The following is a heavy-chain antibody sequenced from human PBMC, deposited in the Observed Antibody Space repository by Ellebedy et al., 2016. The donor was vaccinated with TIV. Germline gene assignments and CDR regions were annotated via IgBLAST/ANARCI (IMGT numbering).Heavy chain of an antibody. Sequence: SVKVSCXASGGTFSSYAVVWVRQAPGQGLEWMGGIIPLFGTANYTQKFQGRVTLTADDSTGTAYMELGSLRSDDTAVYYCARGYCTTTSCWHNFDYWGQGTLVTVSS. CDR3: ARGYCTTTSCWHNFDY. CDR2: IIPLFGTA. J-gene: IGHJ4*02. CDR1: GGTFSSYA. D-gene: IGHD2-2*01. V-gene: IGHV1-69*13.